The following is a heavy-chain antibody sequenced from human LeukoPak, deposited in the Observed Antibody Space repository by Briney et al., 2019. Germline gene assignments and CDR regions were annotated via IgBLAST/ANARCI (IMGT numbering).Heavy chain of an antibody. J-gene: IGHJ4*02. Sequence: GGSLRLSCAASGFTLSAYSMNWVRQAPGKGLEWVSYISGSSRYIYYADSVKGRFTISKDNAQNSLYLQMNSLRVEDTAIYFCARDRHTNGQFDYWGQGTLVTVSS. CDR3: ARDRHTNGQFDY. CDR2: ISGSSRYI. D-gene: IGHD2-8*01. V-gene: IGHV3-21*01. CDR1: GFTLSAYS.